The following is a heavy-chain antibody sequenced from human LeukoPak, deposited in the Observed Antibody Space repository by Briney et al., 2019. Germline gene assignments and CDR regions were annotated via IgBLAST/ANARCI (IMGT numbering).Heavy chain of an antibody. D-gene: IGHD3-3*01. V-gene: IGHV1-2*02. CDR3: ARLRSGAFDI. Sequence: ASVKVSCKASGGTFSSYAISWVRQAPGQGLEWMGWINPNSGGTNYAQKFQGRVTMTRDTSISTAYMELSRLRSDDTAVYYCARLRSGAFDIWGQGTMVTVSS. CDR2: INPNSGGT. CDR1: GGTFSSYA. J-gene: IGHJ3*02.